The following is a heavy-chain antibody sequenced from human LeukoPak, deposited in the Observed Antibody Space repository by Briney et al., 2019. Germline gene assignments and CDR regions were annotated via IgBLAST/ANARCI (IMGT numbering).Heavy chain of an antibody. J-gene: IGHJ5*02. D-gene: IGHD4-17*01. CDR3: ARHVIPTVTYNWFGP. CDR1: GYSFTSYW. Sequence: RGESLKISCKGSGYSFTSYWISWVRQMPGKGLEWMGRIDPSDSYTNYSPSFRGHVTISADKSISTAYLQWSSLKASDTAMYYCARHVIPTVTYNWFGPWGQGTLVTVSS. CDR2: IDPSDSYT. V-gene: IGHV5-10-1*01.